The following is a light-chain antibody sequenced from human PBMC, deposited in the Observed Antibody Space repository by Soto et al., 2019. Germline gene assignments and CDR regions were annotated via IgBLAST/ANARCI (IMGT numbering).Light chain of an antibody. Sequence: DIQMTQSPSTLPASVGDRVTITCRASQTINNWLAWYQQKPGKGPSLLIYKASNLESGVSSRFSGSGSGTEFTLTISSLQPDDIGTYYCQQNNRYPWTCGQGTKVEIK. CDR3: QQNNRYPWT. CDR1: QTINNW. J-gene: IGKJ1*01. V-gene: IGKV1-5*03. CDR2: KAS.